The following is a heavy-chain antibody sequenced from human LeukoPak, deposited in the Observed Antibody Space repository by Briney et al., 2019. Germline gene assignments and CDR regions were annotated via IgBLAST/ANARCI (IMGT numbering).Heavy chain of an antibody. D-gene: IGHD2-21*02. V-gene: IGHV4-31*03. CDR1: GGSISSGGYY. CDR2: IYYSGST. J-gene: IGHJ4*02. CDR3: ARARRVGGLVVTSMDYLDY. Sequence: SETLSLTCTVSGGSISSGGYYWSWIRQHPGKGLEWIGYIYYSGSTYYNPSLKSRVTISVDTSKNQFSLKLSSVTAADTAVYYCARARRVGGLVVTSMDYLDYWGQGTLVTVSS.